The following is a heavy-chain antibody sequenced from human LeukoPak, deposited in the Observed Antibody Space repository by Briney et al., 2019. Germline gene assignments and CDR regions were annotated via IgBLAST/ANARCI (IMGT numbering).Heavy chain of an antibody. CDR2: ISSSGSSI. CDR3: ARGESGGAYYFDY. J-gene: IGHJ4*02. V-gene: IGHV3-11*04. CDR1: GFTFSDYW. D-gene: IGHD2-15*01. Sequence: GGSLRLSCTASGFTFSDYWMTWIRQAPGKGLEWVSYISSSGSSINYADSVKGRFTVSRDNAKNSLYLQMNSLRAEDTAVYYCARGESGGAYYFDYWGQGTLVTVSS.